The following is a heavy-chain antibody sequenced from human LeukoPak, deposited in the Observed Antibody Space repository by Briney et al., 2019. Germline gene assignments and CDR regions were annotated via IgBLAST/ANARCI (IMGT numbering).Heavy chain of an antibody. V-gene: IGHV3-23*01. Sequence: GGSLRLSCAAYGFTFSDYAMTWVRQAPGKGLEWVSGISISGGTTYYAESVKGRFTISRDNSESTLYLQMNSLRAEDTAIYFCANRGVGYYYMGVWGKGTTVTVSS. CDR2: ISISGGTT. D-gene: IGHD1-26*01. CDR1: GFTFSDYA. CDR3: ANRGVGYYYMGV. J-gene: IGHJ6*03.